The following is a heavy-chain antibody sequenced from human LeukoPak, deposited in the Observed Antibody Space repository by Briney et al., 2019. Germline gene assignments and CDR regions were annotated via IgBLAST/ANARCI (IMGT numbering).Heavy chain of an antibody. CDR3: ARDDEVAGPFYYYGMDV. Sequence: ASVKVSCKASGYTFTNYPMHWVRQAPGQGLEWMGIINPSDSSTNYAQRFQGRVTLTSDTSTSTVYMDLSSLRSEDTAVYFCARDDEVAGPFYYYGMDVWGQGTTVTVSS. V-gene: IGHV1-46*01. J-gene: IGHJ6*02. CDR2: INPSDSST. CDR1: GYTFTNYP. D-gene: IGHD6-19*01.